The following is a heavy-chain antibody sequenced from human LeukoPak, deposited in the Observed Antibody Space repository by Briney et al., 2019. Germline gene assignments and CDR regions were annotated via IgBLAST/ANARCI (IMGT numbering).Heavy chain of an antibody. CDR3: ARGGYCSGGSCYSGAFDI. CDR1: GDSISSYY. Sequence: SETLSLTCTVSGDSISSYYWSWIRQPPGKGLEWIGYIYYSGSTNYNPSLKSRATISVDTSKNQFSLKLSSVTAADTAVYYCARGGYCSGGSCYSGAFDIWGQGTMVTVSS. D-gene: IGHD2-15*01. CDR2: IYYSGST. J-gene: IGHJ3*02. V-gene: IGHV4-59*01.